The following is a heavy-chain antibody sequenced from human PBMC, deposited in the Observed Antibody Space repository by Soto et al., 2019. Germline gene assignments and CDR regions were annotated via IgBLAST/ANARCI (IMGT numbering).Heavy chain of an antibody. CDR2: ISGSGVRT. D-gene: IGHD3-16*01. CDR1: GFIFSTSGSAFSRYA. Sequence: PGRALRLSCAASGFIFSTSGSAFSRYAMTWVRQTPGKALEWVSSISGSGVRTYYSDSVRGRFTISRDNSKDRLYLEMNSVRAEDKAVYYCATPAYDYWGQGTLGTVSS. CDR3: ATPAYDY. V-gene: IGHV3-23*01. J-gene: IGHJ4*02.